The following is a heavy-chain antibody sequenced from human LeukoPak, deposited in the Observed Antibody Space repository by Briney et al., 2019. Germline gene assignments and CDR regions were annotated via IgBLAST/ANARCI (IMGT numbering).Heavy chain of an antibody. CDR3: ARGGDDTDFDY. CDR2: IYQSGTT. Sequence: SQTLSLTCAVSGGSLSSGDYSWGWIRQPPGKGLEWIVYIYQSGTTYYNTSLKSRVTISVDRSKNQSSLKLSSVTAADTAVYYCARGGDDTDFDYWGQGTLVTVSS. CDR1: GGSLSSGDYS. V-gene: IGHV4-30-2*01. J-gene: IGHJ4*02.